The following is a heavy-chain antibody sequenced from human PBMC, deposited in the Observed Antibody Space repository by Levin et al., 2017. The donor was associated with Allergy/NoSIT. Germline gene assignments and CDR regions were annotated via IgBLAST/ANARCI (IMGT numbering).Heavy chain of an antibody. J-gene: IGHJ2*01. V-gene: IGHV4-39*01. D-gene: IGHD3-22*01. CDR2: IHYSGST. CDR1: GGSISSPSYY. Sequence: PSETLSLTCTVSGGSISSPSYYWGWVRQPPGKGLEWIGSIHYSGSTYYNPSLKSRVTISVDTSMNQLSLKLTSVTAADTAVYYCARQKFTYYYDSSGYYIDLWGRGTLVTVSS. CDR3: ARQKFTYYYDSSGYYIDL.